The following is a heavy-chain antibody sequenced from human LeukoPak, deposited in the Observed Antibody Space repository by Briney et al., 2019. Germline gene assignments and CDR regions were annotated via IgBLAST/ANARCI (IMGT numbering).Heavy chain of an antibody. CDR3: AKAFSKWFGELSFIDY. Sequence: GGSLRFSCAASGFTFSSYGMHWVRQAPGKGLEWVAVISYDGSNKYYADSVKGRFTISRDNSKNTLYLQMNSLRAEDTAVYYCAKAFSKWFGELSFIDYWGQGTLVTVSS. J-gene: IGHJ4*02. CDR2: ISYDGSNK. D-gene: IGHD3-10*01. CDR1: GFTFSSYG. V-gene: IGHV3-30*18.